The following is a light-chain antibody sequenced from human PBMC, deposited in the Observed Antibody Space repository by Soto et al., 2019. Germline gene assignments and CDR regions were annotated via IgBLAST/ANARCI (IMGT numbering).Light chain of an antibody. CDR3: QQYNSYSWS. J-gene: IGKJ1*01. V-gene: IGKV1-5*03. CDR1: QSISTW. Sequence: DIQMTQSPSTLSASVGDRVTITCRASQSISTWLAWYQQRAGKAPKFLIYKAANLESGVPSRFSGSGSGTDFILTISSLQPDVFATYYCQQYNSYSWSFGQVTKVA. CDR2: KAA.